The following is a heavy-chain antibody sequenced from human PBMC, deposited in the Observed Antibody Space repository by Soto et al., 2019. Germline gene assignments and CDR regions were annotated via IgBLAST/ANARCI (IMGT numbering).Heavy chain of an antibody. D-gene: IGHD3-22*01. CDR2: IYEIGSS. V-gene: IGHV4-30-2*01. J-gene: IGHJ5*02. CDR1: GGTISRGDFS. Sequence: QLQLQESGSRLVKPSETRSLTCGVSGGTISRGDFSWSWIRQPPGKALEWIGSIYEIGSSYQNEALRGRVTLSAGRSKNEISLTLRSVTAAATAVYYFAIIFYDGRGFSGAIDLWGRGIQGSVSS. CDR3: AIIFYDGRGFSGAIDL.